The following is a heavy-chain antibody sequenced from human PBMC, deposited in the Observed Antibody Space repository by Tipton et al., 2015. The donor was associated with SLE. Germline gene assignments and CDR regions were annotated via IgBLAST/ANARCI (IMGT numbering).Heavy chain of an antibody. D-gene: IGHD4-23*01. CDR1: GYTFTGYY. J-gene: IGHJ4*02. Sequence: QLVQSGPEVKKPGASVKVSCKASGYTFTGYYMHWVRQAPGQGLEWMGWINPIFGTANYAQKFQGRVTITADESTSTAYMELSSLRSEDTAVYYCARDLDYGGNSTGNYWGQGTLVTVSS. CDR2: INPIFGTA. CDR3: ARDLDYGGNSTGNY. V-gene: IGHV1-69*13.